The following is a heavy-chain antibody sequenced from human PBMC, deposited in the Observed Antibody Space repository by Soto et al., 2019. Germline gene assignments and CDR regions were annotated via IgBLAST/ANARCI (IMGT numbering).Heavy chain of an antibody. CDR2: IDIAGSTT. CDR3: ARDQTAAGPTTFDY. Sequence: EVQLVESGGGLVQPGGSLRLSCAASGFTFSNYWMHWVRQTPGKGLVWVSRIDIAGSTTTYADSVKGRFTISRDNAKNTLYLQMNSLRAEDTAVYYCARDQTAAGPTTFDYCGQGTLVTVSS. V-gene: IGHV3-74*01. CDR1: GFTFSNYW. D-gene: IGHD6-13*01. J-gene: IGHJ4*02.